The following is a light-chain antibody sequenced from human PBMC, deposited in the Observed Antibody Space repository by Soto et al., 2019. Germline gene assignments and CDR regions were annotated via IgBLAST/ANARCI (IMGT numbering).Light chain of an antibody. Sequence: IVLTQSPCTLSLSPGERATLSCRASQTVSRDYLAWYHQRPGQAPRLLIYGASSRATGIPDRFSGSGSGTDFTLTISRLEPEDFAVYHCQQYGNSPPTFGQGTKVDIK. V-gene: IGKV3-20*01. CDR2: GAS. CDR3: QQYGNSPPT. J-gene: IGKJ1*01. CDR1: QTVSRDY.